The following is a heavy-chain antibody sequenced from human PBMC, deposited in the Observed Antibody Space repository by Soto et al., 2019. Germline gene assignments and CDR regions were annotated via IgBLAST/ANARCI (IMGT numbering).Heavy chain of an antibody. D-gene: IGHD3-10*01. CDR3: SKWSGFGDA. CDR1: GFTFSSYS. Sequence: EVQLTESGGGLVQPGGSLRLSCAASGFTFSSYSRTWVRQAPGKGLEWVSGISDSGGNTWYADSVKGRFTISRDNSKNTLFLQMNSLRAEDTAEYFCSKWSGFGDAWGQGTLVTVSS. J-gene: IGHJ5*02. V-gene: IGHV3-23*01. CDR2: ISDSGGNT.